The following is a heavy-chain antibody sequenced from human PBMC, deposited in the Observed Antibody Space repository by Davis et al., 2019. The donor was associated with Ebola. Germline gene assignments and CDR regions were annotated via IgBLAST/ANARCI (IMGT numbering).Heavy chain of an antibody. J-gene: IGHJ4*02. D-gene: IGHD4-11*01. CDR3: ARQSAYSVRFFDY. CDR1: AYSFTNHW. V-gene: IGHV5-51*01. Sequence: GESLKISCKGSAYSFTNHWIGWVRQMPGKGLEWMGIIYPDDSDTRYSPSFQGQVTISADKSSATAFLQWSSLKASDTAIYYCARQSAYSVRFFDYWGQGTLVTVSS. CDR2: IYPDDSDT.